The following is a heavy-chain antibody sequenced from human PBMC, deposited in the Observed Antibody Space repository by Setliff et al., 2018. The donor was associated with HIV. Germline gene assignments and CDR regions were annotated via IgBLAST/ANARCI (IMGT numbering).Heavy chain of an antibody. CDR2: IHTNTGDP. CDR1: GYTLTTYG. CDR3: AARGEQLYYYGMDV. Sequence: ASVKVSCKASGYTLTTYGISWVRQAPGQGPEWVGWIHTNTGDPTYAQGFTGRFVFSFDTSVSTAYLQISSLKAEDTAVYYCAARGEQLYYYGMDVWGQGTLVTVSS. J-gene: IGHJ6*02. V-gene: IGHV7-4-1*02. D-gene: IGHD1-26*01.